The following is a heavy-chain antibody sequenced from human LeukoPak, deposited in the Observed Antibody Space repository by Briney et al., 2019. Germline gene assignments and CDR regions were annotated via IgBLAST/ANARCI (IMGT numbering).Heavy chain of an antibody. Sequence: SVKVSCKSSGGTFSSYAISWVRHAPGQGLEWMGRIIPILGIANYAQKFQGRVTITADKYTSTAYMELSRLRSEDTAVYYCARDPYVVVPAAMRYFDYWGQGTLVTVSS. V-gene: IGHV1-69*04. CDR1: GGTFSSYA. D-gene: IGHD2-2*01. CDR2: IIPILGIA. J-gene: IGHJ4*02. CDR3: ARDPYVVVPAAMRYFDY.